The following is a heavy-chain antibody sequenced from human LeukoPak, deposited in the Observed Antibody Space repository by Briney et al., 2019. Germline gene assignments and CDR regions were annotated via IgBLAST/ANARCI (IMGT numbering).Heavy chain of an antibody. CDR2: IYPGDSDT. CDR3: ARLSLLPTPHTDAFDI. CDR1: GYSFTSYW. J-gene: IGHJ3*02. Sequence: GESLKISCKGSGYSFTSYWIGWVRQMPGKGLEWMGIIYPGDSDTRYSPSFQGQVTISADKSISTAYLQWSSLKASDTAMYYCARLSLLPTPHTDAFDIWGQGTMVTVSS. V-gene: IGHV5-51*01.